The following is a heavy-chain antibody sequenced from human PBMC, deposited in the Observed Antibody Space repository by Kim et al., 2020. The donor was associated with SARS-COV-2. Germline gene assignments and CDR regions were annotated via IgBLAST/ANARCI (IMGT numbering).Heavy chain of an antibody. CDR1: GGSISSYY. Sequence: SETLSLTCTVSGGSISSYYWSWIRQPPGKGLEWIGYIYYSGSTNYNPSLKSRFTISVDTSKNQFSLMLSSVTAADTAVYYCARNYYGSGSYLFSGAFDIWGQGTMVTVSS. J-gene: IGHJ3*02. CDR3: ARNYYGSGSYLFSGAFDI. CDR2: IYYSGST. D-gene: IGHD3-10*01. V-gene: IGHV4-59*08.